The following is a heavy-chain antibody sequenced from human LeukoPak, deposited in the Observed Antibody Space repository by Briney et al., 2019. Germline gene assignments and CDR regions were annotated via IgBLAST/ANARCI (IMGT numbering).Heavy chain of an antibody. CDR1: GFTFSSYA. Sequence: GGSLRLTCAASGFTFSSYAMSWVRQAPGKGLEWVSGISGSGGSTYYADSVKGRFTISRDNSKNTLFLQMNSLRAEDTALYYCAKQKGGSYDDAFDIWGQGTMVTVSS. V-gene: IGHV3-23*01. CDR3: AKQKGGSYDDAFDI. CDR2: ISGSGGST. J-gene: IGHJ3*02. D-gene: IGHD1-26*01.